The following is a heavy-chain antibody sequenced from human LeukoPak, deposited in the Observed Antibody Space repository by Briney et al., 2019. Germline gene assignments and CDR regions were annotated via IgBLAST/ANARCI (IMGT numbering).Heavy chain of an antibody. D-gene: IGHD6-19*01. CDR2: IDPSDSYT. J-gene: IGHJ4*02. CDR3: ARPYSSGWSFHY. V-gene: IGHV5-10-1*01. Sequence: GESLKISCKGSEYTFTSYWISWVRQMPGKGLEWMGRIDPSDSYTNYSPSFQGHVTISADKSISTAYLQWSSLKASDTAMYYCARPYSSGWSFHYWGQGTLVTVSS. CDR1: EYTFTSYW.